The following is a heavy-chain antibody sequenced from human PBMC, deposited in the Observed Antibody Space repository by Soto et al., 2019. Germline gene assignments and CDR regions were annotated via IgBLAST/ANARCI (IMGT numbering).Heavy chain of an antibody. V-gene: IGHV3-23*01. CDR2: IRGTGANT. Sequence: EVQLLESGGGLVQPGGSLRLSCAASGFTFSTYAMSWVRQAPGKGLEWVSAIRGTGANTYYADSVKGRFTISRDNSKNTLYLQMNSLRAEDTAVYYCARDRQSSSIAAPDYWGQGTLVTVSS. J-gene: IGHJ4*02. CDR3: ARDRQSSSIAAPDY. D-gene: IGHD6-6*01. CDR1: GFTFSTYA.